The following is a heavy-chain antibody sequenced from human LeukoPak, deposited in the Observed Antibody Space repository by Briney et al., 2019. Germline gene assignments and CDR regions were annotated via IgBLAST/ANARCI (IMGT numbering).Heavy chain of an antibody. CDR3: ARDGYSSSWYYFDY. D-gene: IGHD6-13*01. V-gene: IGHV3-74*01. CDR1: GFDFSSNW. J-gene: IGHJ4*02. CDR2: IKGDGIST. Sequence: GGSLRLSCAASGFDFSSNWMHWVRHAPGQGLVWVSRIKGDGISTNYADSVKGRFTISRDSAKNTLYLQMNSLRVEDTAVYYCARDGYSSSWYYFDYWGQGTLVTVSS.